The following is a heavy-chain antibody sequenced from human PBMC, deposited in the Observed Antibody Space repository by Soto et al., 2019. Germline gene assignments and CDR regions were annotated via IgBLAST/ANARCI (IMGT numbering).Heavy chain of an antibody. CDR2: ISGSGGST. V-gene: IGHV3-23*01. CDR3: AKGNSWSPALVLDI. Sequence: PGGSLRLSCTASGFNFSSYAMNWVRQAPGKGLEWVSAISGSGGSTYYADSVKGRFTISRDSSKNTLYLQMNSLRAEDTAVYYCAKGNSWSPALVLDIWGQGTMVTVSS. J-gene: IGHJ3*02. D-gene: IGHD1-7*01. CDR1: GFNFSSYA.